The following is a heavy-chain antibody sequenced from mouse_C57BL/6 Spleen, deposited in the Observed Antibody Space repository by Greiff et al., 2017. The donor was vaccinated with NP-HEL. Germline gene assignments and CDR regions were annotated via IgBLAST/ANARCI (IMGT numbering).Heavy chain of an antibody. CDR2: INPNNGGT. Sequence: EVQLQQSGPELVKPGASVKISCKASGYTFTDSYMNWVKQSHGKSLEWIGDINPNNGGTSYNQKFKGKATLTVDKSSSTAYMELRSLTSEDSAVYYCARGYAMDYWGQGTSVTVSS. V-gene: IGHV1-26*01. J-gene: IGHJ4*01. CDR1: GYTFTDSY. CDR3: ARGYAMDY.